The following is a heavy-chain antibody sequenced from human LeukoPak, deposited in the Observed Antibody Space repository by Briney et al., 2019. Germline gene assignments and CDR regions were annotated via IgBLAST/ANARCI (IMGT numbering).Heavy chain of an antibody. Sequence: ASVKVSCKVSGGTFSSYAISWVRQAPGQGLEWMGRIIPSLGIANYAQRFQGRVTITADKSTSTAYMELSSLRSEDTAVYYCVREGVATIVPFDYWGQGTLVTVSS. V-gene: IGHV1-69*04. CDR1: GGTFSSYA. CDR3: VREGVATIVPFDY. J-gene: IGHJ4*02. D-gene: IGHD5-12*01. CDR2: IIPSLGIA.